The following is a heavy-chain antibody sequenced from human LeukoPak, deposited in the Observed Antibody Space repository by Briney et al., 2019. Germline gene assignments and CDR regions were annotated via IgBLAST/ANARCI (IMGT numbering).Heavy chain of an antibody. CDR3: ARYAPYCSSTSCYAADY. CDR2: IYPGDSDT. J-gene: IGHJ4*02. Sequence: GESLKISCKGSGYSFTNYWIAWVRQMPGKGLEWMGIIYPGDSDTKYSPSFQGQVTISADKSITTAYLQWSTLKASDTAMYYCARYAPYCSSTSCYAADYWGQGTLVTVSS. CDR1: GYSFTNYW. V-gene: IGHV5-51*01. D-gene: IGHD2-2*01.